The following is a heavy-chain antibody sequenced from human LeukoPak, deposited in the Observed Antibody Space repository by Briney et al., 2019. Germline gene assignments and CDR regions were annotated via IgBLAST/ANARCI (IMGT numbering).Heavy chain of an antibody. J-gene: IGHJ4*02. CDR1: GYTFTGHY. Sequence: ASVKVSCKASGYTFTGHYIHWVRLAPGQGLEWMGFINPNSGGTNYAQKFQGRVTMTRDTSVSTAYMELSRLTSDDTAVYYCVRVGHTSGWDFDYWGQGTLVTVS. CDR3: VRVGHTSGWDFDY. CDR2: INPNSGGT. V-gene: IGHV1-2*02. D-gene: IGHD6-19*01.